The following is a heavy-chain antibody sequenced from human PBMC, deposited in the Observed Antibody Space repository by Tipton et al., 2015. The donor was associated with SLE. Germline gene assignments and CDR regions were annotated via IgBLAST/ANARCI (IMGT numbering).Heavy chain of an antibody. Sequence: GLVKPSETLSLTCAVYGGSFRGFYWSWIRQPPGKGLEWIGEIDHSRSTNYNPSLKSRVTISVDTSKNQFSLKLSSVTAADTAVYYCARGRGRKWYYYYGMDVWGQGTTVTVSS. CDR2: IDHSRST. J-gene: IGHJ6*02. V-gene: IGHV4-34*01. CDR1: GGSFRGFY. CDR3: ARGRGRKWYYYYGMDV. D-gene: IGHD1-26*01.